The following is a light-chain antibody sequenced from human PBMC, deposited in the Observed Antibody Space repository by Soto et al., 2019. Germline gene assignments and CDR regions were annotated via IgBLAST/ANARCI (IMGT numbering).Light chain of an antibody. J-gene: IGKJ2*01. CDR1: QTISNN. V-gene: IGKV3-15*01. Sequence: EVVMTQSPTTLSLSPGERVTLSCRASQTISNNLAWYRKKPGQAPSLLIYGISTRDTGLQARFSGSGSGTEFTLTLSSLQSDDFALYYCQQYNNWPHTFGQGTKLEIK. CDR2: GIS. CDR3: QQYNNWPHT.